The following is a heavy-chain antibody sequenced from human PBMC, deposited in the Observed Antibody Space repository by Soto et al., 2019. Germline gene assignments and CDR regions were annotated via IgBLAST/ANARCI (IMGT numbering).Heavy chain of an antibody. CDR2: IYYSGST. CDR3: ARAPGYSSSTLFDY. J-gene: IGHJ4*02. Sequence: SETLSLTCTVSGGSISSYYWSWIRQPPGKGLEWIGYIYYSGSTNYNPSLKSRVTISVDTSKNQFSLKLSSVTAADTAVYYCARAPGYSSSTLFDYWGQGALVTVSS. D-gene: IGHD6-13*01. V-gene: IGHV4-59*01. CDR1: GGSISSYY.